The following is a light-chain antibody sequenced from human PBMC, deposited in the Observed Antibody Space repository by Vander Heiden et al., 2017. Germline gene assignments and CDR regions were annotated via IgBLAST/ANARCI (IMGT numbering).Light chain of an antibody. V-gene: IGKV3-15*01. CDR3: QQYNNWPPWT. CDR2: GAS. CDR1: QGVSHN. J-gene: IGKJ1*01. Sequence: EIVLTPSPATLSVSPGERPTIPCRVSQGVSHNLAWYQQKPGQAPRLLIYGASTRATGIPARFSGSGSGTEFTLTISSLQSEDLAVYYCQQYNNWPPWTFGQGTKVEIK.